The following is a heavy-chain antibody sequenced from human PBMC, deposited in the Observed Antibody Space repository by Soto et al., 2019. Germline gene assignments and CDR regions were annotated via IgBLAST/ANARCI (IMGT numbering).Heavy chain of an antibody. Sequence: QVQLVESGGGVVQPGRSLRLSCVASGFTFSSSGMHWVRQPPGKGLEWVALIPYDGDNKCYADSVKGRFTISRENSKNTVYLQMNSLRAGDTAVYYCAKGRSSSWTFDYWGQGALVTVSS. CDR2: IPYDGDNK. CDR3: AKGRSSSWTFDY. D-gene: IGHD6-13*01. CDR1: GFTFSSSG. V-gene: IGHV3-30*18. J-gene: IGHJ4*02.